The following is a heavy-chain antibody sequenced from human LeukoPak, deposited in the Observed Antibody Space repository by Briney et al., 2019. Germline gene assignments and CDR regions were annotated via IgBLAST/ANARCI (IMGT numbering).Heavy chain of an antibody. D-gene: IGHD6-13*01. J-gene: IGHJ4*02. CDR1: GITFSSYA. CDR3: AKPPAVFIAAADNYFDY. V-gene: IGHV3-23*01. Sequence: GGSLRLSCAASGITFSSYAMSWVRQAPGKGLEWVSAISGSGGSTYYADSVKGRFTISRDNSKNKLYLQMNSLRAEDTAVYYCAKPPAVFIAAADNYFDYWGQGTLVTVSS. CDR2: ISGSGGST.